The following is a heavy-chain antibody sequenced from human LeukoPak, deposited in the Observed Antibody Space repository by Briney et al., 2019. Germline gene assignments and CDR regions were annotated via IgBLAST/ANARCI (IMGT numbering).Heavy chain of an antibody. J-gene: IGHJ4*02. D-gene: IGHD3-10*01. CDR3: ARRGYYGSGSYFFDY. CDR2: INHSGST. Sequence: TTSETLSLTCAVYGGSFSGYYWSWLRQPPGKGLEWIGEINHSGSTNYNPSLKSRVTISVDTSKNQFSLKLSSVTAADTAVYYCARRGYYGSGSYFFDYWGQGTLVTVSS. CDR1: GGSFSGYY. V-gene: IGHV4-34*01.